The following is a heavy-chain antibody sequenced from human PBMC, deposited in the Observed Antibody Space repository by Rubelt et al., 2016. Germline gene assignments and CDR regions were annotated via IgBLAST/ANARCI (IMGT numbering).Heavy chain of an antibody. CDR3: ARVPTKSQWLAPFDY. J-gene: IGHJ4*02. CDR1: GGSISSYY. CDR2: MYNSGSS. D-gene: IGHD6-19*01. V-gene: IGHV4-59*01. Sequence: QVQLQESGPGLVKPSETLPLSCTVSGGSISSYYWSWIRQPPGKGLEWIGYMYNSGSSNNDPSLKSRVTISVDTSKNQFSLKLSSVTAADTAVYYCARVPTKSQWLAPFDYWGQGTLVTVSS.